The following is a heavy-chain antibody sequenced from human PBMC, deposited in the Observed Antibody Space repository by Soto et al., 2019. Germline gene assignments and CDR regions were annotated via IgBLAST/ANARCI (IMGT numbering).Heavy chain of an antibody. D-gene: IGHD3-10*01. V-gene: IGHV4-59*01. CDR3: ARGVIPHYYASGSYEYFDY. Sequence: PSETLSLTCTVSGGSISSYYWTWIRQPPGKGLEWIGHMYYSGSTNYSPSLKSRVTISLGTSKNQFSLKLSSVTAADTAVYYCARGVIPHYYASGSYEYFDYWGQGTLVTVSS. CDR1: GGSISSYY. CDR2: MYYSGST. J-gene: IGHJ4*02.